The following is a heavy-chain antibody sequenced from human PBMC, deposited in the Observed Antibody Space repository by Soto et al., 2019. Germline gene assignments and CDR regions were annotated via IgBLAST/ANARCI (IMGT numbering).Heavy chain of an antibody. Sequence: EVQLLESGGGLVQPGGSLRLSCAVSGFTFSNYAMTWVRQTPGKGLEWVSVMSGNGGRILYADSVKGRFTISRDNPKNTLYLQMNSLRLEDTAVYYCVKDPVSGGTGGAWFDYWGQGALVTVSA. CDR1: GFTFSNYA. V-gene: IGHV3-23*01. CDR2: MSGNGGRI. J-gene: IGHJ4*02. D-gene: IGHD2-8*02. CDR3: VKDPVSGGTGGAWFDY.